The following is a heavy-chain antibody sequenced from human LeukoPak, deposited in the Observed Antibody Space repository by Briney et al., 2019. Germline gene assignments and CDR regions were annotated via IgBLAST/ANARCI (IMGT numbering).Heavy chain of an antibody. D-gene: IGHD1-26*01. CDR3: ARDFGGYYGAFDI. CDR1: GGTFSSYA. J-gene: IGHJ3*02. V-gene: IGHV1-69*04. Sequence: GSSVKVSCKASGGTFSSYAISWVRQAPGQGLEWMGRIIPILGIANYAQKFQGRVTITADKSTSTAYMELSSLRPEDTAVYYCARDFGGYYGAFDIWGQGTMVTVSS. CDR2: IIPILGIA.